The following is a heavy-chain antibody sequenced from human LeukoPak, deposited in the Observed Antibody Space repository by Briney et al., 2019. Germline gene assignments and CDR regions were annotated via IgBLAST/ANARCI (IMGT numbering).Heavy chain of an antibody. Sequence: SVKASCKASGGPFSTYAISWVRQAPGQGLEWMGGIIPIFYTTNYAQTFQGRVTITADESTSTAYMELSSLRSDDTAVYYCARGFVDTILYYYYYMDVWGKGTTVTISS. J-gene: IGHJ6*03. D-gene: IGHD5-18*01. V-gene: IGHV1-69*13. CDR2: IIPIFYTT. CDR3: ARGFVDTILYYYYYMDV. CDR1: GGPFSTYA.